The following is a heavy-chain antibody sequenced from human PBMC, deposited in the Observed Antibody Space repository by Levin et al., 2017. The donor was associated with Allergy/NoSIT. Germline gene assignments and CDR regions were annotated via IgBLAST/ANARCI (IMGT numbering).Heavy chain of an antibody. J-gene: IGHJ4*02. Sequence: GESLKISCKASGYVFTDYYIHWVRQAPGQGPEWLGWITPSFGGTHYAEKFQGRVTMTRDTSISTAYMELTRLTSDDSALYYCTTQKTGIFDNWGQGTLVTVSS. D-gene: IGHD1-1*01. CDR2: ITPSFGGT. CDR1: GYVFTDYY. V-gene: IGHV1-2*02. CDR3: TTQKTGIFDN.